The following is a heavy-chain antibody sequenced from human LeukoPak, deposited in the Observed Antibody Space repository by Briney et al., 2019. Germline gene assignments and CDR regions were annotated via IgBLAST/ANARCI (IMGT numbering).Heavy chain of an antibody. Sequence: SETLSLTCAVYGGSFSGYYWSWNRQPPGKGLEWIGEINHGGSTNYNPSLKSRVTISVDTSKNQFSLKLSSVTAADTAVYYCARGLEYYYDSSGYYAYFDYWGQGTLVTVSS. CDR2: INHGGST. V-gene: IGHV4-34*01. CDR3: ARGLEYYYDSSGYYAYFDY. CDR1: GGSFSGYY. J-gene: IGHJ4*02. D-gene: IGHD3-22*01.